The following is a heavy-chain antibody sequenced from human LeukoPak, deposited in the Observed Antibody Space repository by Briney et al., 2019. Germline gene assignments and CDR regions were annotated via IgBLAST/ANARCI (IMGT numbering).Heavy chain of an antibody. D-gene: IGHD3-22*01. V-gene: IGHV3-21*01. Sequence: KSGGSLRLSREASGFTFNNYAMNWVRQAPGKGLEWVSSISSSSSYIYYADSVKGRFTISRDNAKNSLYLQMNSLRAEDTAVYYCAREFYYDSSGYDYWGQGTLVTVSS. CDR2: ISSSSSYI. J-gene: IGHJ4*02. CDR3: AREFYYDSSGYDY. CDR1: GFTFNNYA.